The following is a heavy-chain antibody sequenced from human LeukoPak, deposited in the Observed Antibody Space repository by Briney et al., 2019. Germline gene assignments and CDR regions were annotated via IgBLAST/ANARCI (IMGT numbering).Heavy chain of an antibody. CDR3: ARVGYCSSTSRYRNHQYYYYMDV. Sequence: ASVKVSCKASGGTFSSYAISWVRQAPGQGLEWMGGIIPIFGTANYAQKFQGRVTITADESTSTAYMELSSLRSEDTAVYYCARVGYCSSTSRYRNHQYYYYMDVWGKGTTVTVSS. CDR1: GGTFSSYA. V-gene: IGHV1-69*13. J-gene: IGHJ6*03. CDR2: IIPIFGTA. D-gene: IGHD2-2*02.